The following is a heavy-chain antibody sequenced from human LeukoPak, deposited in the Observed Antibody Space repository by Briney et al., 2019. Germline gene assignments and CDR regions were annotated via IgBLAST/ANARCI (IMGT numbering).Heavy chain of an antibody. J-gene: IGHJ6*02. CDR3: ANDLTGGSYYFAMDV. CDR2: ISGRGDST. Sequence: GGSLRLSCAASGFIFSIYAMTWVRQAPGKGLERVSAISGRGDSTYYADSVKGRFTISRDNSKNTLYLQMNNLRAEDTAVYYCANDLTGGSYYFAMDVWGPGTTVTVSS. CDR1: GFIFSIYA. V-gene: IGHV3-23*01. D-gene: IGHD7-27*01.